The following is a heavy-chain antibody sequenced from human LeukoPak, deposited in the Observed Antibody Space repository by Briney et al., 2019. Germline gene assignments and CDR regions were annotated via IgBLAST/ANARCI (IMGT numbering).Heavy chain of an antibody. V-gene: IGHV4-34*01. CDR3: ARSLGVYYYGMDV. Sequence: SETLSLTCAVYGGSFSGYYWSWIRQPPGKGLEWIGEINHSGSTNYNPSLKSRVTISVDTSKNQFSLKLSSVTAADTAVYYCARSLGVYYYGMDVWGQGTTVTVSS. J-gene: IGHJ6*02. CDR1: GGSFSGYY. D-gene: IGHD3-16*01. CDR2: INHSGST.